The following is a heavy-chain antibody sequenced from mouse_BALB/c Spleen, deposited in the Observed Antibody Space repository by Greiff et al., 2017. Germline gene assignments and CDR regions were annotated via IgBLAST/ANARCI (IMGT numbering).Heavy chain of an antibody. CDR2: IWSGGST. CDR1: GFSLTSYG. CDR3: ARNLITLYYAMDY. Sequence: QVQLQQSGPGLVQPSQSLSITCTVSGFSLTSYGVHWVRQSPGKGLEWLGVIWSGGSTDYNAAFISRLSISKDNSKSQVFFKMNSLQADDTAIYYCARNLITLYYAMDYWGQGTSVTVSS. J-gene: IGHJ4*01. D-gene: IGHD2-4*01. V-gene: IGHV2-4-1*01.